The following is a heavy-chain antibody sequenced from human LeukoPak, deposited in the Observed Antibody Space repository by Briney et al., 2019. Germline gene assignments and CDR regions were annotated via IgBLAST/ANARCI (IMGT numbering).Heavy chain of an antibody. Sequence: ASVKVSCKASGCTFTSYYMHWVRQAPGQGLEWMGIINPSGGSTSYAQKFQGRVTMTRDTSTSTVYMELSSLRSEDTAVYYCARESRWYDSSGYSFDYWGQGTLVTVSS. CDR3: ARESRWYDSSGYSFDY. CDR2: INPSGGST. D-gene: IGHD3-22*01. J-gene: IGHJ4*02. V-gene: IGHV1-46*01. CDR1: GCTFTSYY.